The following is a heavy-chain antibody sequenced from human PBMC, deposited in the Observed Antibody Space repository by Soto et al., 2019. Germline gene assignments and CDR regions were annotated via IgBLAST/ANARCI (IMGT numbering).Heavy chain of an antibody. Sequence: PGGSLRLSCAASGFTFSTSSMNWVRQAPGKGLEWVSYISAITSRTYYADSVKDRFTISRDNAKNSLYLEMNSLRVEDTAVYYCARDLGDYDSTGYLDYWGQGTLVTVSS. CDR2: ISAITSRT. CDR3: ARDLGDYDSTGYLDY. J-gene: IGHJ4*02. V-gene: IGHV3-48*01. CDR1: GFTFSTSS. D-gene: IGHD3-22*01.